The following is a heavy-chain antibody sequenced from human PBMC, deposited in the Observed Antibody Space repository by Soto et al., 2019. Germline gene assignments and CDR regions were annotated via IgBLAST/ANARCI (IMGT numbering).Heavy chain of an antibody. CDR3: ARTYHDSSGFYSIDQ. V-gene: IGHV1-8*01. Sequence: ASVKVSCKASGYTFTNYDINWVRQATGQGLEWMGWVNPSTGNRVYAPKFQGRVTMTGDTSISTAHMELSGLRFEDTAVYYCARTYHDSSGFYSIDQWGQGTLVTVSS. CDR2: VNPSTGNR. D-gene: IGHD3-22*01. CDR1: GYTFTNYD. J-gene: IGHJ4*01.